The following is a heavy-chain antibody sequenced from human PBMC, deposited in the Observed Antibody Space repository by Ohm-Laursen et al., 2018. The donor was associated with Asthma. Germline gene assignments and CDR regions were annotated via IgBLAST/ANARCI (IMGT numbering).Heavy chain of an antibody. CDR2: IYYSGST. Sequence: TLSLTCTVSGGSISSGGYYWSWIRQHPGKGLEWIGYIYYSGSTYYNPSLRSRVTLSVDTSTNQFSLNLTSMTAADMAVYYCARGAFYYESTGYYFFDHWGQGALVTVSS. V-gene: IGHV4-31*03. J-gene: IGHJ4*02. CDR3: ARGAFYYESTGYYFFDH. CDR1: GGSISSGGYY. D-gene: IGHD3-22*01.